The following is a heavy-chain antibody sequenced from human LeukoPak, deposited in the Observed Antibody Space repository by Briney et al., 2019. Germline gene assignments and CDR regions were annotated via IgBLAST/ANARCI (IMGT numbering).Heavy chain of an antibody. J-gene: IGHJ3*02. CDR3: AREGAAAGYDAFDI. D-gene: IGHD6-13*01. CDR2: INPNSGGT. CDR1: GYTFTGYN. V-gene: IGHV1-2*06. Sequence: ASVKVSCKASGYTFTGYNMHRVRPAPGQRPEWMGRINPNSGGTRYAQKFQGRVNMTRDTFISTAYMELSRLRSDDTAVYYCAREGAAAGYDAFDIWGQGTMVTVSS.